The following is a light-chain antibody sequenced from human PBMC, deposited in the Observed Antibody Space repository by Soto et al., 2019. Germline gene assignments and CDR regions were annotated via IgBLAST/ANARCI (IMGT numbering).Light chain of an antibody. V-gene: IGLV2-14*01. CDR3: SSYTSSTTGV. CDR2: DVS. Sequence: QSALTQPASVSGSPGQSITISCTGTSSDIGGYNYVSWYQQHPGKAPKLIIYDVSNRPSGVSNRFSGSKSGNTASLTISGLQAEDEADYYCSSYTSSTTGVFGGGTKLTVL. CDR1: SSDIGGYNY. J-gene: IGLJ3*02.